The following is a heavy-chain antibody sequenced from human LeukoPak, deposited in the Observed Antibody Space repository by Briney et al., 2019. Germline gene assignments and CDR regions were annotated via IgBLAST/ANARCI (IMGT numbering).Heavy chain of an antibody. V-gene: IGHV1-2*02. CDR1: GYTFTGYY. Sequence: ASVKVSCKASGYTFTGYYMHWVRQAPGQGLEWMGWINPNSGGTNYAQKFQGRVTMTRDTSISTAYMELSRLRSDGTAVYYCARAAHYDSSLGGAFDIWGQGTMVTVSS. CDR3: ARAAHYDSSLGGAFDI. J-gene: IGHJ3*02. CDR2: INPNSGGT. D-gene: IGHD3-22*01.